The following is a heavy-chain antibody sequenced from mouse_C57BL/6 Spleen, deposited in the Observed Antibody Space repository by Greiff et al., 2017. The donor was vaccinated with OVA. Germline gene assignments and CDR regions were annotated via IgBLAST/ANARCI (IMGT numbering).Heavy chain of an antibody. Sequence: QVTLKVSGPGILQPSQTLSLTCSFSGFSLSTFGMGVGWIRQPSGKGLEWLAHIWWDDDKYYNPALKSRLTISKDTSKNQVFLKIANVDTADTATYYCARRGAGSSYDYYAMDYWGQGTSVTVSS. J-gene: IGHJ4*01. CDR3: ARRGAGSSYDYYAMDY. V-gene: IGHV8-8*01. CDR1: GFSLSTFGMG. D-gene: IGHD1-1*01. CDR2: IWWDDDK.